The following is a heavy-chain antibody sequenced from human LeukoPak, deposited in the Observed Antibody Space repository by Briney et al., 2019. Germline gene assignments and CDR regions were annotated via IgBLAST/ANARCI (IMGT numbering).Heavy chain of an antibody. J-gene: IGHJ4*02. D-gene: IGHD6-19*01. Sequence: GGSLRLSCAASGFTLRSYDMHWVRQATGKGLEWVSAIGISDDTYYQGSVKGRFTISRENAKNSLYLQMNSLTAGDTAVYYCARGGIQVSGIDEIDYWGQGTLVTVSS. CDR2: IGISDDT. CDR3: ARGGIQVSGIDEIDY. V-gene: IGHV3-13*01. CDR1: GFTLRSYD.